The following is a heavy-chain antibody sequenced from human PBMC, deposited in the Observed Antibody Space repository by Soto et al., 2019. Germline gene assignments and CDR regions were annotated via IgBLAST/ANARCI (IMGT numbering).Heavy chain of an antibody. D-gene: IGHD6-6*01. Sequence: QGQLQESGPGLVKPSQTLSLTCTVSGGSISSGDYYWSWISQPPGKGLEWIGYIYYSGSTYDNPTLTSRVTISVYTAKNQFSLKLSSVTAADTAVYDCARARPDGARLDPWGQGTLGTDSS. CDR3: ARARPDGARLDP. CDR1: GGSISSGDYY. CDR2: IYYSGST. J-gene: IGHJ5*02. V-gene: IGHV4-30-4*01.